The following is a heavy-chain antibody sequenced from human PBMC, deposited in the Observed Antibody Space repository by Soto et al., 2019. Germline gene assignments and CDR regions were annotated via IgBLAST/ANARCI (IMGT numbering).Heavy chain of an antibody. Sequence: EVQLLESGGGLVQPGGSLRLSCAASGFTFSSYAMSWVRQAPGKGLEWVSAISGSGGSTYYADSVKGRFTISRDNSKNTLYLQMNSLRAEDTAVYYCAKDPPRSSSSVGAVRWFDPWGQGTLVTVSS. CDR1: GFTFSSYA. J-gene: IGHJ5*02. CDR2: ISGSGGST. V-gene: IGHV3-23*01. D-gene: IGHD6-6*01. CDR3: AKDPPRSSSSVGAVRWFDP.